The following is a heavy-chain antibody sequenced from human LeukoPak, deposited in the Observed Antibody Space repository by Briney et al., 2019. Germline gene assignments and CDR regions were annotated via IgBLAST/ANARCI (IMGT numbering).Heavy chain of an antibody. CDR2: IKQDGSEK. Sequence: GGSLRLSCAASGFTFSKAWMTWVRQAPGKGLEWVANIKQDGSEKYYVDSVKGRFTISRDNAKNSLYLQMNSLRAEDTAVYYCARVGSSSSRIVFGLDYMDVWGKGTTVTVSS. J-gene: IGHJ6*03. V-gene: IGHV3-7*01. CDR1: GFTFSKAW. CDR3: ARVGSSSSRIVFGLDYMDV. D-gene: IGHD6-6*01.